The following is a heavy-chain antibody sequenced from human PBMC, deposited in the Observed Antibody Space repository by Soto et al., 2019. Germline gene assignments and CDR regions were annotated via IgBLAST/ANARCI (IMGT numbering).Heavy chain of an antibody. V-gene: IGHV1-18*01. Sequence: QVQLVQSGAEVKKPGASVKVSCKPSGYTFTSYGITWVRQAPGQGLEWMGWISAYNGNTNYAQKFQGRVTMTTVTSTSTAYMGLRSLESDDTAVYYCWSGWFGEFVYQFDYWGQGTLVTVSS. CDR3: WSGWFGEFVYQFDY. D-gene: IGHD3-10*01. J-gene: IGHJ4*02. CDR1: GYTFTSYG. CDR2: ISAYNGNT.